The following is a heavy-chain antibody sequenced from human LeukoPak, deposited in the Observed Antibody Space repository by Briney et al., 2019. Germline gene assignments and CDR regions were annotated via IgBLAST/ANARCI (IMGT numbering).Heavy chain of an antibody. CDR1: GFTFNTYE. D-gene: IGHD3-22*01. Sequence: PGGSLRLSCAASGFTFNTYEMNWVRQAPGKGLEWVSYISGSYSTIYYADSVKDRFTISRDNAKSTLHLQMNSLRAEDTAIYYCATDYYHSSGQSPDAFDIWGQGTMVTVSS. CDR3: ATDYYHSSGQSPDAFDI. V-gene: IGHV3-48*03. J-gene: IGHJ3*02. CDR2: ISGSYSTI.